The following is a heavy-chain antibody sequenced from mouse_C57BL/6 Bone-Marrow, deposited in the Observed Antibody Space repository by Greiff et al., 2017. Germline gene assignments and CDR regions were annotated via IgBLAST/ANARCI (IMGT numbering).Heavy chain of an antibody. CDR1: GYTFTSYW. CDR2: IDPSDSYT. D-gene: IGHD2-3*01. V-gene: IGHV1-69*01. J-gene: IGHJ4*01. CDR3: ARNYDGSMDY. Sequence: QVQLQQPGAELVMPGASVKLSCKASGYTFTSYWMHWVKQRPGQGLEWIGEIDPSDSYTNYNQKFKGKSTLTVDKSSSTAYMQLSSLTSEDPAVYYCARNYDGSMDYWGQGTSVTVSS.